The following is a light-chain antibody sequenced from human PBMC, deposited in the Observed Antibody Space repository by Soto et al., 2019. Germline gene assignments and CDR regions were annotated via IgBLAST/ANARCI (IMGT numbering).Light chain of an antibody. J-gene: IGKJ4*01. V-gene: IGKV1-9*01. CDR2: SAS. Sequence: DIQLTQSPSFLSASVGDRVTITCRATPDISNYLAWYQQQPGKAPNLLIHSASTLRGGVSSRFGGSGSGTEFTLTISSLQPEDRATYYCQQGNSYPLTFGGGTKVEIK. CDR3: QQGNSYPLT. CDR1: PDISNY.